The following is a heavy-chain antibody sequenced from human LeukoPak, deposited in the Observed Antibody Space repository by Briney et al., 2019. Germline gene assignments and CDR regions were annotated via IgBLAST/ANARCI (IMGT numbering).Heavy chain of an antibody. CDR3: TRGGYCGADNCYSGGDYFDH. CDR2: INSDGSRR. D-gene: IGHD2-15*01. Sequence: GGSLRLSCAASGFNVSIYWMHWVRQAPGKGLVRVSRINSDGSRRMYADSVKGRFTISRDNAKNTLYLQMNSLRAEDTATYFCTRGGYCGADNCYSGGDYFDHWGQGTLVTVSS. CDR1: GFNVSIYW. J-gene: IGHJ4*02. V-gene: IGHV3-74*03.